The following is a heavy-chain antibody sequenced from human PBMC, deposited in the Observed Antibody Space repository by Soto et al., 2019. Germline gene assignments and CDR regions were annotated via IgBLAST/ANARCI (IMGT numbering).Heavy chain of an antibody. CDR1: GGSISSYY. Sequence: SETLSLTCTVSGGSISSYYWSWIRQPPGKGLEWIGYIYYSGSTNYNPSLKSRVTISVDTSKNQFSLKLSSVTAADTAVYYCAGGHLGELSPPSLHFDYWGQGTLVTVSS. CDR3: AGGHLGELSPPSLHFDY. J-gene: IGHJ4*02. D-gene: IGHD3-16*02. CDR2: IYYSGST. V-gene: IGHV4-59*08.